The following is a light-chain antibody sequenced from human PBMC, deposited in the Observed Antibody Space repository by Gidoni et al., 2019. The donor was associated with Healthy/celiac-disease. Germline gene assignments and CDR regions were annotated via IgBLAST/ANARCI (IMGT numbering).Light chain of an antibody. Sequence: DIVLTQSPATLSLSPGERATLSCRASQSVSSYVAWYQQKPGQAPRLLIYDASNRATGIPARFSGSGSGTDFTLTISSLEPEDFAVYYCQQRSNWPLMYTFGQGTKLEIK. CDR2: DAS. J-gene: IGKJ2*01. CDR3: QQRSNWPLMYT. CDR1: QSVSSY. V-gene: IGKV3-11*01.